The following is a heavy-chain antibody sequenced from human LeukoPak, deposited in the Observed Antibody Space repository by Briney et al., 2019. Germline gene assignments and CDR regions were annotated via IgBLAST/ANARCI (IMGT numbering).Heavy chain of an antibody. Sequence: SETLSLTCTVSGGSISSSTFYWGWIRQPPGKGLEWIGSIYYSGSTYYNPSLKSRVSISVDTSRNQFSLKLTSVTAADTAVYYCARGPRWLQDYFNYWGQGTLVTVSS. CDR2: IYYSGST. J-gene: IGHJ4*02. V-gene: IGHV4-39*07. D-gene: IGHD5-24*01. CDR1: GGSISSSTFY. CDR3: ARGPRWLQDYFNY.